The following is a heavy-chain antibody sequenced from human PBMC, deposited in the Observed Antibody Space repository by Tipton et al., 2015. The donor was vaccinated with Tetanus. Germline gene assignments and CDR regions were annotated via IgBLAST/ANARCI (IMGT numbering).Heavy chain of an antibody. CDR3: ARGGIAAAGGGLDY. CDR1: GGPISSYY. J-gene: IGHJ4*02. D-gene: IGHD6-13*01. Sequence: TLSLTCTVSGGPISSYYWSWIRQPPGKGLEWIGYIYYSGSTNYNPSLKSRVTISVDTSKNQFSLKLSSVTAADTAVYYCARGGIAAAGGGLDYWGQGTLVTVSS. CDR2: IYYSGST. V-gene: IGHV4-59*01.